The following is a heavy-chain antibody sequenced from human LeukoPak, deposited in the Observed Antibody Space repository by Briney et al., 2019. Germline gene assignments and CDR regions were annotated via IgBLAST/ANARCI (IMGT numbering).Heavy chain of an antibody. CDR1: GFTFSSHA. CDR3: AKDSITMVRGVTHMHPVRPLDAFDI. J-gene: IGHJ3*02. CDR2: ISGSGGST. D-gene: IGHD3-10*01. Sequence: GGSLRLSCAASGFTFSSHAMSWVRQAPGKGLEWVSAISGSGGSTYYADSVKGRFTISRDNSKNTLYLQMNSLRAEDTAVYYCAKDSITMVRGVTHMHPVRPLDAFDIWGQGTMVTVSS. V-gene: IGHV3-23*01.